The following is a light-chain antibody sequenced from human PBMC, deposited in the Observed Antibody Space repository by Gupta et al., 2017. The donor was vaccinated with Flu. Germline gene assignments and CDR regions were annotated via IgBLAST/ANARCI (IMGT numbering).Light chain of an antibody. CDR1: SDNAGNQG. J-gene: IGLJ2*01. Sequence: QAGLAQQPSVSKGLRQNATPPCTGSSDNAGNQGAAWLQQHQGQPPIVLSYRTNNRPSGISDRFSASRSGNTASLTITGLQPEDEADYYCSAWDRSLNAVVFGGGTKVTVL. CDR3: SAWDRSLNAVV. CDR2: RTN. V-gene: IGLV10-54*04.